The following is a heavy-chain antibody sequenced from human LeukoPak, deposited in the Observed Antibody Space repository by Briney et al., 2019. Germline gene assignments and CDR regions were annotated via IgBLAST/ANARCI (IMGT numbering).Heavy chain of an antibody. CDR3: TRVGVYAPDPSSYHRDAFDM. Sequence: ASVKVSYKASRGTFSSYAISWVRQAPGQGLEWMGGIIPIFGTANYAQKFQGRVTITRNTSISTAYMELSSLRSEDTAVYYCTRVGVYAPDPSSYHRDAFDMWGQGTVVIVSS. J-gene: IGHJ3*02. CDR2: IIPIFGTA. CDR1: RGTFSSYA. D-gene: IGHD2-8*02. V-gene: IGHV1-69*05.